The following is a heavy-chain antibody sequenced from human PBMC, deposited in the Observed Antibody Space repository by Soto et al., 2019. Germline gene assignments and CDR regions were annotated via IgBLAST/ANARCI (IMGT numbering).Heavy chain of an antibody. V-gene: IGHV3-23*01. J-gene: IGHJ3*02. Sequence: GGSLRLSCAASGFSFSTYAMTWVRQAPGKGLEWVSAFAGNDGSTHYADSVKGRFTISRDNSKNLLFLQMNSLRAGDTAVYYCARDPVVVVAATNAVHTWGQGTMVTV. D-gene: IGHD2-15*01. CDR2: FAGNDGST. CDR3: ARDPVVVVAATNAVHT. CDR1: GFSFSTYA.